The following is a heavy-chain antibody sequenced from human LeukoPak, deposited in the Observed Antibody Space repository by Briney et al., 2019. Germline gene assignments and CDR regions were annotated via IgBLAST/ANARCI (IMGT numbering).Heavy chain of an antibody. CDR2: ISQGGSEK. CDR3: ARLAVPPGNRGWYYHH. CDR1: GFTFSDYW. V-gene: IGHV3-7*03. J-gene: IGHJ4*02. D-gene: IGHD2-2*01. Sequence: PGGSLRLSCGASGFTFSDYWMSWVRQGPGEGPEWVANISQGGSEKYYADSVKGRFTISRDNAKNSLDLQMNSLRVEDTAIYYCARLAVPPGNRGWYYHHWGQGTLVTVSS.